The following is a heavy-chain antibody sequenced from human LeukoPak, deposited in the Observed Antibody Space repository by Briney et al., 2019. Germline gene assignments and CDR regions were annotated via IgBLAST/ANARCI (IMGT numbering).Heavy chain of an antibody. V-gene: IGHV4-59*01. CDR3: ARVNHYYDSSGCYFGRAFDI. CDR1: GGSISSYY. CDR2: IYYSGST. J-gene: IGHJ3*02. D-gene: IGHD3-22*01. Sequence: SETLSLTCTVSGGSISSYYWSWIRQPPGKGLEWIGYIYYSGSTNYNPSLKSRVTISVDTSKNQFSLKLSSVTAADTAVYYCARVNHYYDSSGCYFGRAFDIWGQGTMVTVSS.